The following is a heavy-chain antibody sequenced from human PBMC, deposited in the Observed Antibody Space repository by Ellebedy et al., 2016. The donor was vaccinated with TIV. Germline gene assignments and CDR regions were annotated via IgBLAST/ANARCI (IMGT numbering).Heavy chain of an antibody. CDR1: GFTFSSYA. Sequence: GGSLRLXXAASGFTFSSYAMHWVRQAPGKGLEWVAVISYDGSNKYYADSVKGRFTISRDNSKNTLYLQMNSLRAEDTAVYYCARVPVAIYGYWGQGTLVTVSS. J-gene: IGHJ4*02. D-gene: IGHD4-17*01. CDR3: ARVPVAIYGY. V-gene: IGHV3-30-3*01. CDR2: ISYDGSNK.